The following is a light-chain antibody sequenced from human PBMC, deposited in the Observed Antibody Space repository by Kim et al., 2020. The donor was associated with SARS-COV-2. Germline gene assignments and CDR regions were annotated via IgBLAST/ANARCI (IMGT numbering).Light chain of an antibody. CDR3: QAWDNNIGV. Sequence: VAPGPTAHITCSGGILGDNYAGWYQQKPGQSPILVMDQDHRRPSGIPQRFSGSRSGNTAALTISGAQAMDEADYYCQAWDNNIGVFGGGTQLTVL. CDR1: ILGDNY. CDR2: QDH. V-gene: IGLV3-1*01. J-gene: IGLJ3*02.